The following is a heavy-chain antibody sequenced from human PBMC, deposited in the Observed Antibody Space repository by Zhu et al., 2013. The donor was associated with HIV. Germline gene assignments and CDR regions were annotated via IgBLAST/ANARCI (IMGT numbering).Heavy chain of an antibody. J-gene: IGHJ6*03. CDR3: ARDFPTCGDSCFDLYYYYYMDV. CDR2: INPSGGST. CDR1: GYTFTSYY. Sequence: QVQLVQSGAEVKKPGASVKVSCKASGYTFTSYYMHWVRQAPGQGLEWMGIINPSGGSTSYAQKFQGRVTMTRDTSTSTVYMELSSLRSEDTAVYYCARDFPTCGDSCFDLYYYYYMDVWGKGTTVTVSS. D-gene: IGHD2-2*01. V-gene: IGHV1-46*01.